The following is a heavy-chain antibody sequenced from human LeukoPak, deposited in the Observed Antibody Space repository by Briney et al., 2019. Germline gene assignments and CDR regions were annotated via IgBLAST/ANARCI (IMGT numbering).Heavy chain of an antibody. J-gene: IGHJ3*02. Sequence: GGSLRLSCEASEFTVISAYMNWVRQAPGKGLEWVSDIFAGGSAYYADSVKGRFTISRDNSKNMVYLQMNSLTAEDTAVYYCARVPDRSGYDGAFDIWGQGTMVTVSS. CDR3: ARVPDRSGYDGAFDI. D-gene: IGHD3-22*01. CDR1: EFTVISAY. V-gene: IGHV3-53*01. CDR2: IFAGGSA.